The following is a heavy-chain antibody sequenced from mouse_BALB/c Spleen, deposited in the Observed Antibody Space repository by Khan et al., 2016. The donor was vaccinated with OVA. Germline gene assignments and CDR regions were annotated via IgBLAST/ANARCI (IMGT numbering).Heavy chain of an antibody. CDR3: ASSYRFLFPY. J-gene: IGHJ3*01. CDR2: IDPSDSET. Sequence: QVQLQQSVAELVKPGAPVKLSCKASGYTFTSYWMNWLKQRPGRGLEWIGRIDPSDSETHYNQKFKDKATLTVDKSSSTAYIQLSSLTSEDSAVFYCASSYRFLFPYWGQGTLVTVSA. V-gene: IGHV1-69*02. CDR1: GYTFTSYW. D-gene: IGHD2-14*01.